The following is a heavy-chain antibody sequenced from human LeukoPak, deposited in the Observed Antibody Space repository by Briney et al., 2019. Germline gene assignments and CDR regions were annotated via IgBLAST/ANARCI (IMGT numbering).Heavy chain of an antibody. CDR2: IKSDGSST. V-gene: IGHV3-74*01. J-gene: IGHJ5*02. Sequence: GGSLRLSCAASGFTFSSYGMHWVRQAPGKGLVWVSRIKSDGSSTIYADSVKGRFTISRDNAKNTLYLQMNSLRAEDTAVYYCARSEWFDPWGQRTLVTVSS. CDR3: ARSEWFDP. CDR1: GFTFSSYG.